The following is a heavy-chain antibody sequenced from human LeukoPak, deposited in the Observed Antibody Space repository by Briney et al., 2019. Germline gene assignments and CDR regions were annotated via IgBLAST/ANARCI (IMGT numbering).Heavy chain of an antibody. J-gene: IGHJ4*02. V-gene: IGHV5-51*01. Sequence: GESLKISCKGSGYSFTNSWIGWVRQMPGKDLEWMGIIYPGDSDTRYSPSFQGQVTISADKSVNTAYLQWNSLKASDTAMYYRARSGGYGDYVYFDFWGQGTLVTVSS. CDR2: IYPGDSDT. CDR1: GYSFTNSW. D-gene: IGHD4-17*01. CDR3: ARSGGYGDYVYFDF.